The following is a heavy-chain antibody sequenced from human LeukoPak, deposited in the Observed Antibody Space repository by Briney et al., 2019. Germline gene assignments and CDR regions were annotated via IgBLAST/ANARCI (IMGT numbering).Heavy chain of an antibody. CDR2: ISGSGGST. J-gene: IGHJ4*02. V-gene: IGHV3-23*01. D-gene: IGHD3-10*01. Sequence: PGGSLRLSCAASGFTVSSKLMSWVRQAPGKGLEWVSAISGSGGSTYYADSVKGRFTISRDNSKNTLYLQMNSLRAEDTAVYYCAKGTDNPPRLYGETGPEGYFDYWGQGTLVTVSS. CDR3: AKGTDNPPRLYGETGPEGYFDY. CDR1: GFTVSSKL.